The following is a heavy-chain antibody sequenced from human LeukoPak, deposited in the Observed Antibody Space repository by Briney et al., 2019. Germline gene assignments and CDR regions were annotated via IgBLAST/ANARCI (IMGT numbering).Heavy chain of an antibody. J-gene: IGHJ1*01. V-gene: IGHV4-39*07. CDR3: ATQGMATIRHFQH. CDR1: GGSISSSSYY. CDR2: IYYSGST. D-gene: IGHD5-24*01. Sequence: PSETLSLTCTVSGGSISSSSYYWGWIRQPPGKGLEWIGSIYYSGSTNYNPSLKSRVTISVDTSKNQFSLKLSSVTAADTAVYYCATQGMATIRHFQHWGQGTLVTVSS.